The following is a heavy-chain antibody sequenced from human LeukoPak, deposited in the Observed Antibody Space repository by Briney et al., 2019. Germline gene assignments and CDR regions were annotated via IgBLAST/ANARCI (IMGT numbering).Heavy chain of an antibody. V-gene: IGHV3-30-3*01. D-gene: IGHD5-18*01. CDR2: ISYYGGNK. CDR3: ARDPIQLWSRFLDY. CDR1: GFTFSSYA. Sequence: PGGSLRLSCAASGFTFSSYAMHWVRQAPGKGLEWVALISYYGGNKYYADSVKGRFTLSRDNSKNTLYLQMNSLRAEDAAVYYCARDPIQLWSRFLDYWGQGTLVTVSS. J-gene: IGHJ4*02.